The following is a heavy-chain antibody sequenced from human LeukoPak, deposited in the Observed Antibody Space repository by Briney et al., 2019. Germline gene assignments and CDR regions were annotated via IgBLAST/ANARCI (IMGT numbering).Heavy chain of an antibody. J-gene: IGHJ4*02. Sequence: PSETLSLTCTVSGGSITSGNYYWSWIRQPAGKGLEWIGRIYTSGSTNYNPSLKSRVTISVDTSKNQFSLKLTSVTAADTAVYYCARGHGSFDSWGQGTLVTVSA. CDR3: ARGHGSFDS. V-gene: IGHV4-61*02. CDR2: IYTSGST. CDR1: GGSITSGNYY. D-gene: IGHD1-26*01.